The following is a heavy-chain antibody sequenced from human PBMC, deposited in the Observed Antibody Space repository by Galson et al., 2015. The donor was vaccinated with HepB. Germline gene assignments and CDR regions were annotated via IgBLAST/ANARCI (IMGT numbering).Heavy chain of an antibody. Sequence: SLRLSCAASGFTFSSYSMNWVRQAPGKGLEWVSYISSSSSTIYYADSVKGRFTISRDNAKNSLYLRMNSLRDEDTAVHYCASTANSGSYYYFDYWGQGTLVTVSS. V-gene: IGHV3-48*02. J-gene: IGHJ4*02. CDR3: ASTANSGSYYYFDY. D-gene: IGHD1-26*01. CDR1: GFTFSSYS. CDR2: ISSSSSTI.